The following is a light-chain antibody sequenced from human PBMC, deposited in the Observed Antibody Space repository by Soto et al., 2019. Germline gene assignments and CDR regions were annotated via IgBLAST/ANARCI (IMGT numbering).Light chain of an antibody. CDR3: GPWDGSVSGYV. CDR2: RNN. V-gene: IGLV1-47*01. CDR1: SSNIGTKY. Sequence: QSVLTQSPSASGTPGQRVTISCSGSSSNIGTKYVYWYQQLPGTAPKLLTYRNNQRPSGVPDRFSGSKSGTSASLAISGLRYEDEADYYCGPWDGSVSGYVFATGTEVTVL. J-gene: IGLJ1*01.